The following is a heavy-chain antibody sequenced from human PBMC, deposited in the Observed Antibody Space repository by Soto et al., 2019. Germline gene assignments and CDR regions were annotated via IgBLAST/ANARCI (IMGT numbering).Heavy chain of an antibody. CDR1: GFNFSSYA. D-gene: IGHD3-16*02. V-gene: IGHV3-30-3*01. CDR3: ARDRSSYFDY. J-gene: IGHJ4*02. Sequence: GGSLRLSCAASGFNFSSYAMHWVRQAPGKGLEWVAVISYDGSNKYYADSVKGRFTISRDNSKNTLYLQMNSLRAEDTAVYYCARDRSSYFDYWGQGTLVTVLL. CDR2: ISYDGSNK.